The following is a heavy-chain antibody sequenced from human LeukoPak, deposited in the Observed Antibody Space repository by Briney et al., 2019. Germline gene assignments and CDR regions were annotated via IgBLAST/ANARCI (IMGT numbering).Heavy chain of an antibody. CDR1: GYTFTSYG. CDR3: ARDPEVDTAMDRDY. V-gene: IGHV1-18*01. CDR2: ISAYNGNT. J-gene: IGHJ4*02. D-gene: IGHD5-18*01. Sequence: ASVKVSCKASGYTFTSYGISWVRQAPGQGLEWMGWISAYNGNTNYAQKLQGRVTMTTDTSTSTAYMELRSLRSDDTAVYYCARDPEVDTAMDRDYWGQGTLVTVSS.